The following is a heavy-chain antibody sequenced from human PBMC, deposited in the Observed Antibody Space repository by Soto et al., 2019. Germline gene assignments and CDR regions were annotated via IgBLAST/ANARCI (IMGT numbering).Heavy chain of an antibody. Sequence: ASVKVSCKASGYTFTRYDINWVRQATGQGPEWMGWMNPNNGDTAYEKKFQDRVTMTGDTSINTAYMELSSLRPEDTAVYYCAIEGAEGTAHSWGQGTMVTV. D-gene: IGHD1-1*01. CDR3: AIEGAEGTAHS. CDR1: GYTFTRYD. J-gene: IGHJ4*02. CDR2: MNPNNGDT. V-gene: IGHV1-8*01.